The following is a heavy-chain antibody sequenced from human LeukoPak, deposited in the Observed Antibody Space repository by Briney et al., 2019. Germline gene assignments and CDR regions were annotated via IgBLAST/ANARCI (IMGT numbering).Heavy chain of an antibody. CDR3: ATYDILTGYRRPDY. D-gene: IGHD3-9*01. J-gene: IGHJ4*02. CDR1: GFTFSSYD. Sequence: RGSLRLSCAASGFTFSSYDMHWVRQAPGKGLEWVALIRYDGSNKYYADSVKGRFTISRDNSKNTLYLQMNSLGAEDTAVYYCATYDILTGYRRPDYWGQGTLVTVSS. V-gene: IGHV3-30*02. CDR2: IRYDGSNK.